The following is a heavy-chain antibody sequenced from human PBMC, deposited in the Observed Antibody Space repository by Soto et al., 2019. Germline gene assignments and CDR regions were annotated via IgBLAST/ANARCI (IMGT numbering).Heavy chain of an antibody. J-gene: IGHJ6*02. V-gene: IGHV3-23*01. CDR3: AKISGYCWRPYPPYGIDV. CDR1: GFTFSSYA. Sequence: EVQLLESGGGLVQPGGSLRLSCAASGFTFSSYAMSWVRQAPGKGLEWVSAISGSGGSTNYADYVKGRFTISRDNSKNTLYRQMNGLRAKDTAVYYCAKISGYCWRPYPPYGIDVWGQGTTVTVTS. CDR2: ISGSGGST. D-gene: IGHD2-8*02.